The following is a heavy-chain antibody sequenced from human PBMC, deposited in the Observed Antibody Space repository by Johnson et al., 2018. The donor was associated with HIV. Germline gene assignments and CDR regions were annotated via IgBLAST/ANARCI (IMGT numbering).Heavy chain of an antibody. V-gene: IGHV3-53*01. CDR2: IYSSGST. D-gene: IGHD1-7*01. CDR3: ARDTVRGELELPDGFDI. Sequence: VQLVESGGGLIQPGGSLRLSCAASGFTVSTNYMSWVRHAPGKGLDWVSVIYSSGSTYYTDSVKGRFTTSRDNSKNTVYLQMNSLRAEDTAVYYLARDTVRGELELPDGFDIWGQGTMVTVSS. J-gene: IGHJ3*02. CDR1: GFTVSTNY.